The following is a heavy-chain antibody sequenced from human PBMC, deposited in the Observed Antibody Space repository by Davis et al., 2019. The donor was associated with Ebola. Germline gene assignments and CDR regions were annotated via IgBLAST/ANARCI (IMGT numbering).Heavy chain of an antibody. CDR3: ARGLAALDY. Sequence: MPSETLSLTCAVSGGSISSGGYYWSWIRQPPGKGLEWIGYIYYSGSTNYNPSLKSRVTISVDTSKNQFSLKLSSVTAADTAVYYCARGLAALDYWGQGTLVTVSS. V-gene: IGHV4-61*08. CDR2: IYYSGST. J-gene: IGHJ4*02. CDR1: GGSISSGGYY.